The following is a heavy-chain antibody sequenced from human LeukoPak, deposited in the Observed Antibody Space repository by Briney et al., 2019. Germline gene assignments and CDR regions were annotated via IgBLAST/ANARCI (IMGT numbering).Heavy chain of an antibody. Sequence: ASVKVSCKVSGDTVTGFSIHWVRQAPGHGLEWMGGFDPEDGARIFAQKFQGRVTMTEDTSTDTAYMDLSSLRSEDTAVYYCATGYTYDYSLYWGQGTLVTVSA. CDR1: GDTVTGFS. CDR3: ATGYTYDYSLY. CDR2: FDPEDGAR. D-gene: IGHD5-18*01. J-gene: IGHJ4*02. V-gene: IGHV1-24*01.